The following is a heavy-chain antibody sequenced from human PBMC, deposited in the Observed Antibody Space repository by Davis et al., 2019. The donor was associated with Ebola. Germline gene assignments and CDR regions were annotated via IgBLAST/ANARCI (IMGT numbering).Heavy chain of an antibody. CDR1: GGSISSSSYY. CDR3: ASGVSYFDY. CDR2: IYYSGST. D-gene: IGHD3-16*01. J-gene: IGHJ4*02. V-gene: IGHV4-39*01. Sequence: MPSETLSLTCTVSGGSISSSSYYWGWIRQPPGKGLEWFGSIYYSGSTYYNPSLKSRVTISVDTSKNQFSLKLSSVTAADTAVYYCASGVSYFDYWGQGTLVTVSS.